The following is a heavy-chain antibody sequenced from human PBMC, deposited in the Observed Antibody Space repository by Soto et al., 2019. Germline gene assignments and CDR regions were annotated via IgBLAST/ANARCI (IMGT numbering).Heavy chain of an antibody. D-gene: IGHD1-26*01. CDR1: GGSISSGGYS. CDR2: IYHSGST. Sequence: QLQLQESGSGLVKPSQTLSLTCAVSGGSISSGGYSWSWIRQPPGKGLEWIGYIYHSGSTYYNPSLKRRVTLSVARSKNQFSLKLSSVTAADTAVYYWASSRGSPVPLDYWGQGTLVTVSS. V-gene: IGHV4-30-2*01. CDR3: ASSRGSPVPLDY. J-gene: IGHJ4*02.